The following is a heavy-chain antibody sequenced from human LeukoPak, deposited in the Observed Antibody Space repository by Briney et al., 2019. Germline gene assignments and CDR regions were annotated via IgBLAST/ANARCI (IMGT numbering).Heavy chain of an antibody. V-gene: IGHV4-30-2*01. CDR2: IYHSGST. CDR1: GGSISSGGYY. CDR3: ARNNYDFWSGYPFDY. J-gene: IGHJ4*02. Sequence: PSETLSLTCTVSGGSISSGGYYWSWIRQPPGKGLEWIGYIYHSGSTYYNPSLKSRVTISVDRSKNQFSLKLSSVTAADTAVYYCARNNYDFWSGYPFDYWGQGTLVTVSS. D-gene: IGHD3-3*01.